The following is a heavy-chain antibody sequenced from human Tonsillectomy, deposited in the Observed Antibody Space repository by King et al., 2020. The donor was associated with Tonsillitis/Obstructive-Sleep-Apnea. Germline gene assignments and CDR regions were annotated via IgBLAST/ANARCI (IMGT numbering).Heavy chain of an antibody. CDR2: MYHSGST. CDR1: GGSISSYY. V-gene: IGHV4-59*01. J-gene: IGHJ4*02. CDR3: ARIGVGSGGGYFDY. D-gene: IGHD3-10*01. Sequence: QLQESGPGLVKPSETLSLTCTVSGGSISSYYWSWIRQPPGKGLEWIGYMYHSGSTNYNPSLKSRVTISVDTSKNQFSLKLSSVTAADTAVYYCARIGVGSGGGYFDYLGQGTLVTVSS.